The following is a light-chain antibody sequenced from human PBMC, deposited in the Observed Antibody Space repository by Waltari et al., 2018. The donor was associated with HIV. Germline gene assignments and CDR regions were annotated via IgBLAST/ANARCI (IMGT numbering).Light chain of an antibody. CDR3: QSTDYDGTWV. CDR2: RDS. J-gene: IGLJ3*02. Sequence: SYDLTQTPSVSVSPGQTARINCSRGSLPRKSSSWYRQKAGRAPGLLKYRDSQRPSGIPERIAGSGSGTGITLTISGVQPEDEADYFCQSTDYDGTWVFGGGTKLTVL. V-gene: IGLV3-25*03. CDR1: SLPRKS.